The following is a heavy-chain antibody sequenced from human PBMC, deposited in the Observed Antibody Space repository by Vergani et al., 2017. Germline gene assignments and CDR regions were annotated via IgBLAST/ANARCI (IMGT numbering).Heavy chain of an antibody. V-gene: IGHV4-34*01. D-gene: IGHD6-13*01. CDR1: GGSFSGYY. CDR3: ARGPRSWYGDAFDI. CDR2: INHSGST. J-gene: IGHJ3*02. Sequence: QVQLQQWGAGLLKPSETLSLTCAVYGGSFSGYYWSWIRQPPGKGLEWIGEINHSGSTNYNPSLKSRVTISVDTSKNHFSLKLSSVTAADTAVYYCARGPRSWYGDAFDIWGQGTMVTVSS.